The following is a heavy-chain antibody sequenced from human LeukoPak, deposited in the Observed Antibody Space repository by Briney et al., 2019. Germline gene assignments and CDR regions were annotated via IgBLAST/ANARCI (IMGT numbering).Heavy chain of an antibody. D-gene: IGHD5-18*01. CDR2: IIPVVGTA. CDR1: GGTFSSYA. CDR3: ARGYSYGYYFDY. J-gene: IGHJ4*02. Sequence: ASVKVSCKASGGTFSSYAISWVRQAPGQGLEWMGGIIPVVGTANYEQKFQGRVTITADESTSTAYMELSSLRSEDTAVYYCARGYSYGYYFDYWGQGTLVTVSS. V-gene: IGHV1-69*13.